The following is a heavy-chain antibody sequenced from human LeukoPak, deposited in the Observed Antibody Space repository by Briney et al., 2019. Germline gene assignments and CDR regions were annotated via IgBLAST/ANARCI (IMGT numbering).Heavy chain of an antibody. D-gene: IGHD3-9*01. CDR3: ANRGVIDFLTGYYYYFDY. CDR1: GFTFSSYA. J-gene: IGHJ4*02. CDR2: TSGSGGST. V-gene: IGHV3-23*01. Sequence: PGGSLRLSCAASGFTFSSYAMSWVRQAPGKGLEWVSTTSGSGGSTYYANSVKGRFTISRDNSKNTLYLQMNSLRPEDTAVYFCANRGVIDFLTGYYYYFDYWGQGTLVIVSS.